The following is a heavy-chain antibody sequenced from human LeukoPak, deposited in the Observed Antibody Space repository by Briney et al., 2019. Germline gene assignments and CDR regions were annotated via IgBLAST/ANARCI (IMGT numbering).Heavy chain of an antibody. V-gene: IGHV4-39*07. CDR2: IYYSGST. Sequence: SETLSLTCTVSGGSISSSSYYWGWIRQPPGKGLEWIGSIYYSGSTYYNPSLKSRVAISVDTSKNQFSLKLSSVTAADTAVYYCAREGYYDSSGYPASPFDYWGQGTLVTVSS. J-gene: IGHJ4*02. CDR3: AREGYYDSSGYPASPFDY. CDR1: GGSISSSSYY. D-gene: IGHD3-22*01.